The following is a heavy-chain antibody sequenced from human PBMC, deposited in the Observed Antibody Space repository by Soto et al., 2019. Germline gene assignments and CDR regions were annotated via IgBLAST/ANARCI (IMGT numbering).Heavy chain of an antibody. V-gene: IGHV3-53*02. CDR1: GFSVSSNY. CDR2: VYSGGAT. Sequence: QLVETGGGLIQPGTSLTLSCAASGFSVSSNYMTWVRQAPGKGLEWVSFVYSGGATFYADSVKGRFILSRDDSQNTIYLQMNNVRAEDTAVHYCARVPGRLWARGTLVTVAS. CDR3: ARVPGRL. J-gene: IGHJ1*01. D-gene: IGHD3-10*01.